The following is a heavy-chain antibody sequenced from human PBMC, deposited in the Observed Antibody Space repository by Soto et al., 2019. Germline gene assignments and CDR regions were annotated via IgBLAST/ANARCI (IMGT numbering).Heavy chain of an antibody. D-gene: IGHD3-22*01. J-gene: IGHJ4*02. CDR2: IYYSGST. CDR3: ASGSRYYFRYFDD. V-gene: IGHV4-30-4*01. CDR1: GGSISSGDYY. Sequence: SETLSLTCTVSGGSISSGDYYWSWIRQPPGKGLEWIGHIYYSGSTYYNLSLKTRVTISLDAPKNQFSLKLSSVTAADTAMYYCASGSRYYFRYFDDWGQGTLVTLSS.